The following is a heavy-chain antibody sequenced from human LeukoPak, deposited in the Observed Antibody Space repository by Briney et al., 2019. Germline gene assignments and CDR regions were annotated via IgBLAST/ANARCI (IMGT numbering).Heavy chain of an antibody. D-gene: IGHD2-2*01. CDR3: AREYVGSSTYSPKKIDY. CDR2: IYHSGST. CDR1: GYSISSGYY. V-gene: IGHV4-38-2*02. J-gene: IGHJ4*02. Sequence: SETLSLTCTVSGYSISSGYYWGWIRQPPGKGLEWIGSIYHSGSTYYNPSLKSRVTISIDTSKNQFSLKLTSVTAADTAVYFCAREYVGSSTYSPKKIDYWGQGTLVTVSS.